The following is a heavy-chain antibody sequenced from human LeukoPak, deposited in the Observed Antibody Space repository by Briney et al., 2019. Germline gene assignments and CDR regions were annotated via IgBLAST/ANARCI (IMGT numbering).Heavy chain of an antibody. CDR1: GFTSDDYA. CDR2: ISWNSGSI. J-gene: IGHJ3*02. D-gene: IGHD1-26*01. CDR3: AKALGGGSYGLSAFDI. V-gene: IGHV3-9*02. Sequence: GGSLRLSCAASGFTSDDYAMHWVRQAPGKGLEWVSGISWNSGSIGYADSVKGRFTISRDNAKNSLYLQMNSLRAEDTALYYCAKALGGGSYGLSAFDIWGQGTMVTVSS.